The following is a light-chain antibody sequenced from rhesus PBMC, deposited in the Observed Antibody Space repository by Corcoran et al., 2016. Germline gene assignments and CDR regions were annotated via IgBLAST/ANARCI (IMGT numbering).Light chain of an antibody. V-gene: IGKV1-25*01. Sequence: DIQMTQSPSSLSASVGDRVTITCQASQAISNNLAWYQQKPGKVPKLLIYTASTLQSGVPSRFSGSGFGKDFTLTISRLQPEDFATYYCQHGYGITPTFGQGTKVEIK. CDR3: QHGYGITPT. CDR1: QAISNN. CDR2: TAS. J-gene: IGKJ1*01.